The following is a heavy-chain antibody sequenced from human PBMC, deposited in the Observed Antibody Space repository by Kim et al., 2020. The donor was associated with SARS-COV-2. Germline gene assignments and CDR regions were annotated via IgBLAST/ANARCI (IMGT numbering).Heavy chain of an antibody. CDR2: IRSKANSYAT. J-gene: IGHJ3*02. CDR3: ARVNPIAGGWYDAFD. D-gene: IGHD6-19*01. V-gene: IGHV3-73*01. Sequence: GGSLRLSCAASGFTLSGSTVHWVRQASGKGLEWVGRIRSKANSYATAYAASVKNRFTISRDDSKNTAYLQINSLKTEDTAVYYCARVNPIAGGWYDAFD. CDR1: GFTLSGST.